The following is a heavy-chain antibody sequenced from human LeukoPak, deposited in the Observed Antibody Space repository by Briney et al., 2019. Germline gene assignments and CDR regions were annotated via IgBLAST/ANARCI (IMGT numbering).Heavy chain of an antibody. CDR2: TYYRSKWYN. CDR1: GDSVSSNSAA. V-gene: IGHV6-1*01. J-gene: IGHJ6*02. Sequence: SQTLSLTCAISGDSVSSNSAAWNWIRQSPSRGLEWLGRTYYRSKWYNDYAVSVKSRITINPDTSKNQFSLQLNSATPEDTAVYYCARGGAGIAVAGTYYYYYGMDVWGQGTTVTVSS. D-gene: IGHD6-19*01. CDR3: ARGGAGIAVAGTYYYYYGMDV.